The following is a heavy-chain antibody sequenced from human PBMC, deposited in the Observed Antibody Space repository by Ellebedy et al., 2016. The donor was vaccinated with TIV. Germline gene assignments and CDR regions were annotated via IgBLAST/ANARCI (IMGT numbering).Heavy chain of an antibody. Sequence: PGGSLRLSCAASGFTFSIYGMHWVRQAPGKGLEWVGIIWHDGSHSYYADSVKGRFTISRDNSKNTLDLQMNSLRAEDTAIYYCASSRYHYYVGNTVFAYWGRGTLVTISS. D-gene: IGHD3-10*01. CDR1: GFTFSIYG. CDR3: ASSRYHYYVGNTVFAY. V-gene: IGHV3-33*01. CDR2: IWHDGSHS. J-gene: IGHJ4*02.